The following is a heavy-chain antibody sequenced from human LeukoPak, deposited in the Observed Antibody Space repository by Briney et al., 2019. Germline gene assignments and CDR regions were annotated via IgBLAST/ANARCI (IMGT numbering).Heavy chain of an antibody. CDR1: GGSISCGDHY. V-gene: IGHV4-30-4*01. J-gene: IGHJ4*02. Sequence: SETLSLTCTVSGGSISCGDHYWSWIRQPPGKGLEWIGYIYYSGSTSGSTTYYNPALKSRVTVSVDTSKNRFSLKLSSVTAADTAVYYCASGGADSGSLFDYWGQGTLVTVSS. CDR2: IYYSGSTSGSTT. CDR3: ASGGADSGSLFDY. D-gene: IGHD5-12*01.